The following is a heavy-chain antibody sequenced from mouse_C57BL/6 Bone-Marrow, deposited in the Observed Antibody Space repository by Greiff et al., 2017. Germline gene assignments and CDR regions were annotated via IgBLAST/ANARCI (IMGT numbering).Heavy chain of an antibody. D-gene: IGHD1-1*01. V-gene: IGHV2-2*01. CDR3: ATYYYGSRENAMDD. CDR1: GFSLTSYD. CDR2: IWSGGST. Sequence: QVQLQQSGPGLVQPSQSLSITCTVSGFSLTSYDVHWVRQSPGTGLEWLGVIWSGGSTDYNAAFISRLGIITDHSKSQVFFKMNRLQADDTAIYDCATYYYGSRENAMDDWGQGTSVTVAS. J-gene: IGHJ4*01.